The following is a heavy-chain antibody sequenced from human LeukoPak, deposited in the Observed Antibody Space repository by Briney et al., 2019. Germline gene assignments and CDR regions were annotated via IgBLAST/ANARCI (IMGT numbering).Heavy chain of an antibody. CDR3: ARGDYCSGGSCNQPPDY. CDR2: IGDSGATT. J-gene: IGHJ4*02. D-gene: IGHD2-15*01. V-gene: IGHV3-23*01. Sequence: GGSLRLSCAASGFTLSSYAMTWVRQAPGKGLEWVSDIGDSGATTYYADSVKGRFTISRDNAKNTLYLQMNSLRAEDTAVYYCARGDYCSGGSCNQPPDYWGQGTLVTVSS. CDR1: GFTLSSYA.